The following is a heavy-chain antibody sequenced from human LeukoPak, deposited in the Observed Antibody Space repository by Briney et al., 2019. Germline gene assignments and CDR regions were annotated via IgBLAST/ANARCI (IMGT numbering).Heavy chain of an antibody. J-gene: IGHJ4*02. V-gene: IGHV1-18*04. CDR2: ISAYNGNT. CDR1: GYTFTSYY. CDR3: ARSEAGDY. Sequence: ASVTVSCKASGYTFTSYYMHWVRQAPGQGLEWMGWISAYNGNTNYAQKLQGRVTMTTDTSTSTAYMELRSLRSDDTAVYYCARSEAGDYWGQGTLVTVSS. D-gene: IGHD1-14*01.